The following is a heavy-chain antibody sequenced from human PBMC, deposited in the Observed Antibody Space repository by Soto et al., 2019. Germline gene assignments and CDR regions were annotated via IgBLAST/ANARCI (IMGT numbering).Heavy chain of an antibody. CDR1: GDSVSSNGAA. CDR2: TYYRSKWYN. D-gene: IGHD1-26*01. Sequence: KTLSLTCAISGDSVSSNGAAWNWIRQSPSKGLEWLGRTYYRSKWYNDYAVSVKSRITINPDTSKNQFSLQLNSVTPEDTAVYYCARGGGGSYYSSGMDVWGQGTTVTVS. J-gene: IGHJ6*02. CDR3: ARGGGGSYYSSGMDV. V-gene: IGHV6-1*01.